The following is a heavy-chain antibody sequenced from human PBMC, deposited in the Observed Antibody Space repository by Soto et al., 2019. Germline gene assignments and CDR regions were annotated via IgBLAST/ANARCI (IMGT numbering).Heavy chain of an antibody. CDR2: ISYDGSNK. CDR1: GFTFSSYG. CDR3: AITQGCSSSSTGHFDN. Sequence: LRLSCAASGFTFSSYGMHWVRQAPGKGLEWVAVISYDGSNKYYADSVKGRFTISRDNSKNTLYLQMNSLRAENTAMYYCAITQGCSSSSTGHFDNWDQETLGTVSS. J-gene: IGHJ4*02. V-gene: IGHV3-30*03. D-gene: IGHD6-6*01.